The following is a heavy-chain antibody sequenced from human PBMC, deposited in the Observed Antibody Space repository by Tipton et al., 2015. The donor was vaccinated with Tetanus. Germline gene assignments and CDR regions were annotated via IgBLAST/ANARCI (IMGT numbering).Heavy chain of an antibody. CDR3: ARTWGVWVTSIDAFDI. CDR2: IYYSGST. CDR1: GGSISTRNYF. D-gene: IGHD3-16*01. Sequence: TLSLTCTVSGGSISTRNYFWGWIRQAPGKGLEWIGNIYYSGSTDYNPSLKSQVAISVDTSKNQFSLKLSSVTAADTAVYYCARTWGVWVTSIDAFDIWGQGTKVAVSS. V-gene: IGHV4-39*01. J-gene: IGHJ3*02.